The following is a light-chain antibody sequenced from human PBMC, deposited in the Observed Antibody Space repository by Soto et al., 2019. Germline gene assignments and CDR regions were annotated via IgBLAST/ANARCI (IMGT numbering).Light chain of an antibody. V-gene: IGKV3-20*01. CDR2: GTA. Sequence: EFVLTHSPGTLSLSPCERATLSGSAGQSVSNNYLAWYQQKTGQEPRILIYGTAIRGTGIPDRFSGSGSGTDFTLTITRLEPEEFVVYYCQRFGTSPPWTFGQGTKVDIK. CDR1: QSVSNNY. CDR3: QRFGTSPPWT. J-gene: IGKJ1*01.